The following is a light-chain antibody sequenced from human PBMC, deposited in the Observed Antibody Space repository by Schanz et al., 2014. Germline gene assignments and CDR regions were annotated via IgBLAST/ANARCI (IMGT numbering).Light chain of an antibody. CDR1: SSNIGSNY. CDR3: AAWDGSLIGYV. CDR2: SDN. Sequence: QSVLTQPPSASGTPGQRVTISCSGSSSNIGSNYVYWYQQLPGTAPKLLIYSDNQRPSGVPDRFSGSKSGTSASLAISGLQSDDEADYYCAAWDGSLIGYVFGTGTKLTVL. J-gene: IGLJ1*01. V-gene: IGLV1-47*02.